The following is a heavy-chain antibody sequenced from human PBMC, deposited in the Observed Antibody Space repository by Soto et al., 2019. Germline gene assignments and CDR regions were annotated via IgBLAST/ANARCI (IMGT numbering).Heavy chain of an antibody. CDR3: ARDRIPTGMDV. V-gene: IGHV3-66*01. CDR1: GFTVSSNY. Sequence: ESGGGLVQPGGSLRLSCAASGFTVSSNYMSWVRQAPGKGLEWVSVIYSGGSTYYADSVKGRFTISRDNSKNTLYLQMNSLRDEDTAVYYCARDRIPTGMDVWGQGTTVTVSS. J-gene: IGHJ6*02. CDR2: IYSGGST.